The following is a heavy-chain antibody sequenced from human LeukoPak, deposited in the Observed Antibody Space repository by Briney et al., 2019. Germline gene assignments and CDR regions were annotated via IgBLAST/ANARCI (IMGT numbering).Heavy chain of an antibody. D-gene: IGHD1-26*01. J-gene: IGHJ4*02. Sequence: GGSLRLSCAASGFTFSSYSMNWVRQAPGKGLEWVSSISSGSSYIYYADSVKGRFTISRDNAKNSLYLQMNSLRAEDTAVYYCARDREYLVGATTVDYWGQGTLVTVSS. CDR1: GFTFSSYS. CDR3: ARDREYLVGATTVDY. CDR2: ISSGSSYI. V-gene: IGHV3-21*01.